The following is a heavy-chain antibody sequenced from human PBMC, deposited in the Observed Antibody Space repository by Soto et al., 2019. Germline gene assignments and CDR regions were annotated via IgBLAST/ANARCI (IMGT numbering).Heavy chain of an antibody. CDR3: ARDQSVVAATDFDY. J-gene: IGHJ4*02. CDR2: MNPNSGNT. V-gene: IGHV1-8*01. CDR1: GYTFTSYD. D-gene: IGHD2-15*01. Sequence: ASVKVYCKASGYTFTSYDINWVRQATGQGLEWMGWMNPNSGNTGYAQKFQGRVTMTRNTSISTAYMELSSLRSEDTAVYYCARDQSVVAATDFDYWGQGTLVTVSP.